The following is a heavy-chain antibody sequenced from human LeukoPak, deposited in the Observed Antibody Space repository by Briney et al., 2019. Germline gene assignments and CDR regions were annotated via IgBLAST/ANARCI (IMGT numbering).Heavy chain of an antibody. J-gene: IGHJ5*02. D-gene: IGHD4-23*01. V-gene: IGHV3-48*04. Sequence: GGSLRLSCAASGFTFSSYSMNWVRQAPGKGLEWVSYISSTTSTIYYADSVKGRFTISRDNAKNSLYLQMDSLRAEDTAVYYCARDVTYYGGDWFDPWGQGTLVTVSS. CDR1: GFTFSSYS. CDR2: ISSTTSTI. CDR3: ARDVTYYGGDWFDP.